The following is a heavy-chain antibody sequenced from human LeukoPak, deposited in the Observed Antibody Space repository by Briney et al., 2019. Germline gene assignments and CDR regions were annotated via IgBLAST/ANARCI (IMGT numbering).Heavy chain of an antibody. CDR3: ARLSRGYYDVRGYFWSNWFDP. V-gene: IGHV1-69*13. J-gene: IGHJ5*02. Sequence: ASVKVSCKASGGTFSSYAISWVRQAPGQGLEWMGGIIPIFGTANYAQKFQGRVTITADESTSTAYMELSSLRSEDTAVYYCARLSRGYYDVRGYFWSNWFDPWGQGTLVTVSS. D-gene: IGHD3-22*01. CDR1: GGTFSSYA. CDR2: IIPIFGTA.